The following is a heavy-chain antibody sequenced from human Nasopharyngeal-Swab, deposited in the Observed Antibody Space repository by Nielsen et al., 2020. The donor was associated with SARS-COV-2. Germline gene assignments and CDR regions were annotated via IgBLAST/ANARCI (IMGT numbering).Heavy chain of an antibody. CDR3: ARGSGWTLDY. Sequence: GSLRLSCTVSGGSISSYYWSWIRQPPGKGLEWIGYIYYSGSTNYNPSLKSRVTISVDTSKNQFSLKLSSVTAADTAVYYCARGSGWTLDYWAREPWSPSPQ. CDR1: GGSISSYY. J-gene: IGHJ4*02. V-gene: IGHV4-59*01. CDR2: IYYSGST. D-gene: IGHD6-19*01.